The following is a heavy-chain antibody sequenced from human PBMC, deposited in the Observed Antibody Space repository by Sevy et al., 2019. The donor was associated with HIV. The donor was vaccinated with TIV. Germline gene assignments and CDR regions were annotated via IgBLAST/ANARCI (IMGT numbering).Heavy chain of an antibody. D-gene: IGHD3-16*02. Sequence: GGSLRLSCEASGFTFSRYAMNWVRQAQGKGLEWVAVISADGRNKYYAISVKAGFTITRANSKNTLYLQMNSLRSEDTSLYYCAREKGESSSSFLGELSYWGQGTLVTVSS. CDR3: AREKGESSSSFLGELSY. J-gene: IGHJ4*02. V-gene: IGHV3-30*04. CDR2: ISADGRNK. CDR1: GFTFSRYA.